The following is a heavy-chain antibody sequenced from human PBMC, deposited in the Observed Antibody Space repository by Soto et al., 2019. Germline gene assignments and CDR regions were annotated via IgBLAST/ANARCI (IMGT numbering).Heavy chain of an antibody. D-gene: IGHD1-26*01. Sequence: SETLSLTCTVSGGSISSSSYYWGWIRQPPGKGLEWIGSIYYSGSTYYNPSLKSRVTISVDTSKNQFSLKLSSVTAADTAVYYCARGRRPIVGATMCDYWGQGTLVTVSS. CDR1: GGSISSSSYY. J-gene: IGHJ4*02. CDR2: IYYSGST. V-gene: IGHV4-39*01. CDR3: ARGRRPIVGATMCDY.